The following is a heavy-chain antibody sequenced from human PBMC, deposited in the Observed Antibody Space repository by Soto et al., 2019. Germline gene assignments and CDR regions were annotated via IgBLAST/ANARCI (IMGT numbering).Heavy chain of an antibody. J-gene: IGHJ4*02. CDR1: GDRVSSNSAA. V-gene: IGHV6-1*01. CDR2: TYYRSKWYD. Sequence: PSQTLSLTCAISGDRVSSNSAAWNWIRQSPSRGLEWLGRTYYRSKWYDDYAVSVKSRITINSDTSKNQFSLQLNFVTPEDTAVYYCARDEATNRYCYDYWGQGTVVTVSS. D-gene: IGHD2-8*01. CDR3: ARDEATNRYCYDY.